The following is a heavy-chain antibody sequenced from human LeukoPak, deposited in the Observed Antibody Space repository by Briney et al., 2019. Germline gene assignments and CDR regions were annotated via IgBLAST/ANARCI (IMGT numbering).Heavy chain of an antibody. Sequence: SETLSLTCTVSGGSISSSSYYWGWIRQPPGKGLEWIGSIYYSGSTNYNPSLKSRVTISVDTSKNQFSLKLSSVTAADTAVYYCARVAALNYWFDPWGQGTLVTVSS. CDR3: ARVAALNYWFDP. CDR1: GGSISSSSYY. J-gene: IGHJ5*02. V-gene: IGHV4-39*07. CDR2: IYYSGST. D-gene: IGHD1-20*01.